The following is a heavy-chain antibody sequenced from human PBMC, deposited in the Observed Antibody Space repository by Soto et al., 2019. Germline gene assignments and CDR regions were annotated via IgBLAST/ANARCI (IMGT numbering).Heavy chain of an antibody. Sequence: QVQLVESGGGVVQPGRSLRLSCAASGFTFSSYDMHWVRQAPGKGLEWVAVTYYDGSNKYYADSVKCRFTISRDNSKNTLYLQINRLRAEDTAVYYCAREPPTYYCGCACPRCDYWGQGTLVTVSS. CDR2: TYYDGSNK. CDR1: GFTFSSYD. CDR3: AREPPTYYCGCACPRCDY. J-gene: IGHJ4*02. V-gene: IGHV3-33*01. D-gene: IGHD2-21*01.